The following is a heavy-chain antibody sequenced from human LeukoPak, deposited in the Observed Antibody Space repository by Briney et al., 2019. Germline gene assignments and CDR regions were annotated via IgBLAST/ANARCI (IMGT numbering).Heavy chain of an antibody. J-gene: IGHJ6*02. D-gene: IGHD2-2*01. CDR1: GYTFTSYG. V-gene: IGHV1-18*01. CDR3: ARDRRIGYCSSTSCLSEDAGANYYGMDV. CDR2: ISAYNGNT. Sequence: GASVKVSCKASGYTFTSYGISWVRQAPGQGLEWMGWISAYNGNTNCAQKLQGRVTMSTDTSTSTAYMELRSLRSDDTAVYYCARDRRIGYCSSTSCLSEDAGANYYGMDVWGQGTTVTVSS.